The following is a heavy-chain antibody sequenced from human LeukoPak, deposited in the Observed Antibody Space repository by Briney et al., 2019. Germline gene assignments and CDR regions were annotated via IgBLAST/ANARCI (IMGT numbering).Heavy chain of an antibody. CDR2: IYYSGST. D-gene: IGHD3-10*01. Sequence: PSETLSLTCTVSVGSISRYYWSWIRQPPGKGLEWIGDIYYSGSTNYNPSLKSRVTISVDTSKNQFSLKLSSVTAADTAVYYCAREYYGSGSYYGVYNWFDPWGQGTLVTVSS. CDR1: VGSISRYY. CDR3: AREYYGSGSYYGVYNWFDP. V-gene: IGHV4-59*01. J-gene: IGHJ5*02.